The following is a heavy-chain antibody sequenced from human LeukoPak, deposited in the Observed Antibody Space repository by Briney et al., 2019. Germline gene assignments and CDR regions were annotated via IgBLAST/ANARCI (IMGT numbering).Heavy chain of an antibody. V-gene: IGHV3-48*03. CDR3: AREPSGNNDY. J-gene: IGHJ4*02. Sequence: PGGSLRLSCAASGFTFSSYEMNWVRQAPGKGLEWVSYISSSGSTIYYADSVKGRLTISRDNAKNSLYLQMNSLRAEDTAVYYCAREPSGNNDYWGQGTLVTVSS. CDR2: ISSSGSTI. CDR1: GFTFSSYE. D-gene: IGHD1-1*01.